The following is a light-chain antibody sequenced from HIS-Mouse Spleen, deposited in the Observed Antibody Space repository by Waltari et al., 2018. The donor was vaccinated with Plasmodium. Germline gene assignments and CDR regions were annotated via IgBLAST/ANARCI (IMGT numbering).Light chain of an antibody. CDR2: GAS. J-gene: IGKJ1*01. CDR3: QQYGSSLPWT. CDR1: QSVSSSY. Sequence: EIVLTQSPGTLSLSPGERATLSCRASQSVSSSYLAWYQPKPGQAPRLLSYGASSRATGIPDRFSGSGSGTDFTLTISRLEPEDFAVYYCQQYGSSLPWTFGQGTKVEIK. V-gene: IGKV3-20*01.